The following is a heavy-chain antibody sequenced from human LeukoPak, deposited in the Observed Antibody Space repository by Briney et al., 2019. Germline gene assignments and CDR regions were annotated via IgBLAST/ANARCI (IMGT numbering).Heavy chain of an antibody. CDR1: GFTFSSYG. D-gene: IGHD3/OR15-3a*01. J-gene: IGHJ4*02. Sequence: PGGSLRLSCAASGFTFSSYGMHWVRQAPGKGLEWVAVIWYDGSNKYYADSVKGRFTISRDNSKNTLYLQMNSLRAEDTAVYYCARDVAKGFLDPYNYFDYWGQGTLVTVSS. CDR3: ARDVAKGFLDPYNYFDY. V-gene: IGHV3-33*01. CDR2: IWYDGSNK.